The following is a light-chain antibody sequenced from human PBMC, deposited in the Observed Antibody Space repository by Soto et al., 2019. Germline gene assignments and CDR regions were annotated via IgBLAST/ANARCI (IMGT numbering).Light chain of an antibody. CDR3: QQYNNWPLPT. CDR1: QSVSSN. J-gene: IGKJ1*01. CDR2: GAS. Sequence: EIVMTQSPATLSVSPGERATLSCRASQSVSSNLAWYQLKPGQAPRLLIYGASTRATGIPARFSGSGSGTEFTLSISSLQSKDFAVYYCQQYNNWPLPTFGQGTKVEIK. V-gene: IGKV3-15*01.